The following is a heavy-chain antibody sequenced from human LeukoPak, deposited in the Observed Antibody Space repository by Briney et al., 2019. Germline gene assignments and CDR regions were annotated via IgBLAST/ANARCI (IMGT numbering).Heavy chain of an antibody. CDR1: GFTFRTYW. D-gene: IGHD3-10*01. CDR2: INSDGSTT. V-gene: IGHV3-74*01. J-gene: IGHJ4*02. CDR3: ARAGNYYFEY. Sequence: GGALRLSCAASGFTFRTYWMHWVRQTPGQGLVWVSRINSDGSTTNYADSVNGRFTVSRDNAQNTLYLQMSSLRAEDTAVYYCARAGNYYFEYWGQGALVTVSS.